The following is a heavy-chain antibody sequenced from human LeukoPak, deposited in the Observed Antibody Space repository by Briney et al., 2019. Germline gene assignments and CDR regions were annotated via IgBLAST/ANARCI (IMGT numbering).Heavy chain of an antibody. CDR2: INHSGST. Sequence: PSETLSLTCAVYGGSFSGYYWSWIRQPPGKGLEWIGEINHSGSTNYNPSLKSRVTISVDTSKNQFSLMLSSVTAADTAVYYCASFGYDSSPWGMDYWGQGTLVTVSS. D-gene: IGHD3-22*01. V-gene: IGHV4-34*01. CDR1: GGSFSGYY. CDR3: ASFGYDSSPWGMDY. J-gene: IGHJ4*02.